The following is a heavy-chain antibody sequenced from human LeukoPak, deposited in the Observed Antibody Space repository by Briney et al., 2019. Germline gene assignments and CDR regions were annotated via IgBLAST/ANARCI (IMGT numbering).Heavy chain of an antibody. V-gene: IGHV3-9*01. J-gene: IGHJ4*02. Sequence: GGSLRLSCAASGFTFSSYAMHWVRQAPGKGLEWVSGISWNSGSIGYADSVKGRFTISRDNAKNSLYLQMNSLRAEDTALYYCAKESSDYGDYGGSFDYWGQGTLVTVSS. CDR1: GFTFSSYA. D-gene: IGHD4-17*01. CDR3: AKESSDYGDYGGSFDY. CDR2: ISWNSGSI.